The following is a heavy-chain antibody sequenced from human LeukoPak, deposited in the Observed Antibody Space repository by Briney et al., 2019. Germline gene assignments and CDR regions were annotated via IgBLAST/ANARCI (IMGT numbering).Heavy chain of an antibody. D-gene: IGHD3-22*01. V-gene: IGHV1-69*13. Sequence: ASVTVSCKASGGTFSSYAISWVRQAPGQGLEWMGGIIPIFGTANYAQKFQGRVTITADESTSTAYMELSSLRSEDTAVYYCARDKSPYYYDSSGYRNPISWFDPWGQGTLVTVSS. CDR3: ARDKSPYYYDSSGYRNPISWFDP. J-gene: IGHJ5*02. CDR2: IIPIFGTA. CDR1: GGTFSSYA.